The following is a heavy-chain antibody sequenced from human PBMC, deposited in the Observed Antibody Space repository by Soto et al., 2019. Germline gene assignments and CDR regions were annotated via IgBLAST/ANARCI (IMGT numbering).Heavy chain of an antibody. Sequence: GASVKVSCKASGYTFTSYYMHWVRQAPGQGLEWMGIINPNSGNTGYAQKFQGRVTMTRNTSISTAYMELSSLRSEDTAVYYCVLRVAFAGYWGQGTLVTVSS. J-gene: IGHJ4*02. CDR3: VLRVAFAGY. D-gene: IGHD2-15*01. CDR2: INPNSGNT. CDR1: GYTFTSYY. V-gene: IGHV1-8*02.